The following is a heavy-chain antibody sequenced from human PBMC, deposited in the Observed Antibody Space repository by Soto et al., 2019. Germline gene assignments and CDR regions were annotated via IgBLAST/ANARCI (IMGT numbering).Heavy chain of an antibody. J-gene: IGHJ4*02. CDR3: ARGGHVVVVTAALDY. CDR1: GDTFTDYY. Sequence: QVQLMQSGAEVKKPGASVKVSCKASGDTFTDYYIHWVRQAPGQGLEWMGTVNPSGGHTTYAQHFLGRVTRTRDTYTRTLYMELTSLTSDDTAIYYCARGGHVVVVTAALDYWGQGTLVTVSS. D-gene: IGHD2-21*02. CDR2: VNPSGGHT. V-gene: IGHV1-46*01.